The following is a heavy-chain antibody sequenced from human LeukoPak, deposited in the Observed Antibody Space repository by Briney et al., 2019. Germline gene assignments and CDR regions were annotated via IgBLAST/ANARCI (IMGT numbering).Heavy chain of an antibody. J-gene: IGHJ4*02. D-gene: IGHD2-15*01. V-gene: IGHV1-2*02. Sequence: ASVKVSCKASGYTFNGYYIHWVRQAPGQGLAWMGWINPNSGGTNYAQKFQGRVTMTRDTSISTAYMELSRLRSDDTAVYYCARVKKGSGGSCFNYWGQGTLVTVSS. CDR3: ARVKKGSGGSCFNY. CDR1: GYTFNGYY. CDR2: INPNSGGT.